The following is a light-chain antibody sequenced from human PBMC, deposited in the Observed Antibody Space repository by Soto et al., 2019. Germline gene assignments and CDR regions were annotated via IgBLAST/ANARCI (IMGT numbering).Light chain of an antibody. CDR2: EVF. CDR1: SGDVGSYNL. Sequence: QSALTQPASVSGSPGQSITISCTGPSGDVGSYNLVSWYQQYPGKAPKLIIFEVFKRPSGVSHRFSGSKSGNTASLTISGLQAEDEANYYCCSYAGRATYVFGGGTQLTVL. J-gene: IGLJ2*01. CDR3: CSYAGRATYV. V-gene: IGLV2-23*02.